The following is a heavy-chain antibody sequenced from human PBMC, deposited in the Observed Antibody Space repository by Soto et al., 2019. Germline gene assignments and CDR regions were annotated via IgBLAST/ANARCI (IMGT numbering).Heavy chain of an antibody. CDR3: APHYPDSSGYFDH. Sequence: VNLACKADVYGKSVDHRDWVRHNPAQGLECMGWINPNSGATNYAQKFQGRVTMTWDRSFSTAHVELSRLRSDDTAVYYCAPHYPDSSGYFDHWGQGTLVTVSS. CDR2: INPNSGAT. V-gene: IGHV1-2*02. CDR1: VYGKSVDH. J-gene: IGHJ4*02. D-gene: IGHD3-22*01.